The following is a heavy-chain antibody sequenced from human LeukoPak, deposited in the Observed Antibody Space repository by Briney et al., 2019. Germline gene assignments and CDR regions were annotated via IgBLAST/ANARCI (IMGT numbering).Heavy chain of an antibody. CDR3: ARQRPDSSY. V-gene: IGHV4-34*01. J-gene: IGHJ4*02. Sequence: PGGSLRLSCAASGFTFSRYAMSWVRQPPGKGLEWVGEINHSGSTNYNPSLKSRVTISVDTSKNQFSLKLSSVTAADTAVYYCARQRPDSSYWGQGTLVTVSS. D-gene: IGHD2-21*01. CDR1: GFTFSRYA. CDR2: INHSGST.